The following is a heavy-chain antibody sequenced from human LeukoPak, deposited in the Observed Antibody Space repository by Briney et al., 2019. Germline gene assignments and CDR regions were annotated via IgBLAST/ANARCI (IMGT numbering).Heavy chain of an antibody. J-gene: IGHJ3*02. CDR1: NDSISSGDYY. D-gene: IGHD1-14*01. CDR2: ISYSGNT. CDR3: ARHGMTPNAFDI. V-gene: IGHV4-30-4*08. Sequence: SETLSLTCTVSNDSISSGDYYWSWIRQPPGKGLEWIGYISYSGNTYYNPSLKSRLTISLDTSKNQFSLKLTSVTAADTAVYYCARHGMTPNAFDIWGQGTMVTVSS.